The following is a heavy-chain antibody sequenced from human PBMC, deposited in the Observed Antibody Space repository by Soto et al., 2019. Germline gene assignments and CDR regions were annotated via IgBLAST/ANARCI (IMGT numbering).Heavy chain of an antibody. J-gene: IGHJ4*03. D-gene: IGHD3-16*01. Sequence: GESLQISCAASGYRFTSSWITWVRHIPGKGLEWMATIDPTNSNINYNPSLRGHVTLSVDKSASTAYLEWISLRASDTAIYYCARLGGVGGGGDYWGQGTLVTVSS. CDR1: GYRFTSSW. CDR3: ARLGGVGGGGDY. CDR2: IDPTNSNI. V-gene: IGHV5-10-1*01.